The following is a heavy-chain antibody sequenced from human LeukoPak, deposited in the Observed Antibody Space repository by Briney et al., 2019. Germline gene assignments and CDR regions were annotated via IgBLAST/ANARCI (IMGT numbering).Heavy chain of an antibody. J-gene: IGHJ4*02. D-gene: IGHD2-8*01. V-gene: IGHV4-61*01. Sequence: SETLSLTCTVSGGSVSSGSYYWSWIRQPPGKGLEWIGYIYYSGSTNYNPSLKSRVTISVDTSKNQFSLKLSSVTAADTAVYYCARDYVDDIPMIKDYWGQGTLVTVSS. CDR3: ARDYVDDIPMIKDY. CDR2: IYYSGST. CDR1: GGSVSSGSYY.